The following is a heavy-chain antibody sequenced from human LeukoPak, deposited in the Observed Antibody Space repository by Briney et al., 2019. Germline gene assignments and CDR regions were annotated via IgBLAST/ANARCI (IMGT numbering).Heavy chain of an antibody. V-gene: IGHV1-46*01. CDR3: ARGSAFSGELLRANDY. J-gene: IGHJ4*02. CDR1: GYTFTTYY. CDR2: INSRDGTT. Sequence: ASVKVSCKASGYTFTTYYIHWVRQAPGQGLEWIGVINSRDGTTSDPQKFQGRLTMTRDTSTSTVYMELNSLRSEDTAVYYCARGSAFSGELLRANDYWGQGTLVTVSS. D-gene: IGHD1-26*01.